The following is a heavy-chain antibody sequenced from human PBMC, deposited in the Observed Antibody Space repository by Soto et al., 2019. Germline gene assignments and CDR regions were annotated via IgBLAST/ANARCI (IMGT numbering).Heavy chain of an antibody. CDR3: ARIGGYHGPLDY. Sequence: SQTLSLTCSVSGVSISSYFWSWIRQAPGGGLEWIGYTYHRGSTNYSPSLKSRVAISLDTSENQFSLKVNSVTAADTAVYYCARIGGYHGPLDYWGQGTPVAVSS. CDR1: GVSISSYF. CDR2: TYHRGST. D-gene: IGHD6-25*01. V-gene: IGHV4-59*01. J-gene: IGHJ4*02.